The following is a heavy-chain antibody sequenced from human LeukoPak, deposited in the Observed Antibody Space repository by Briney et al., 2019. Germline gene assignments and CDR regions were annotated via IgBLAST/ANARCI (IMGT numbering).Heavy chain of an antibody. CDR2: IYTSGST. CDR1: GGSISSGNYY. V-gene: IGHV4-61*02. J-gene: IGHJ6*03. CDR3: ARDTGGYDSSYFDSFYMDV. Sequence: SETRSLTCTVSGGSISSGNYYWSWIRQPAGKGLEWIGRIYTSGSTKYSPSLRSRVSISVDMSRNQFSLKLNSVTAADTAVYYCARDTGGYDSSYFDSFYMDVWGRGTTVT. D-gene: IGHD5-12*01.